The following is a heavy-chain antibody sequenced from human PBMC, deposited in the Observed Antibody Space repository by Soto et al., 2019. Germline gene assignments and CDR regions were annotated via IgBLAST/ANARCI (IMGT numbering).Heavy chain of an antibody. V-gene: IGHV1-69*13. CDR2: IIPIFGTA. D-gene: IGHD3-16*01. Sequence: SVKVSCKASGGTFSSYAISWVRQAPGQGLEWMGGIIPIFGTANYAQKFQGRVTITADESTSTAYMELSSLRSEDTAVYYCARERGMAGACPRDYQHWGQGTLVTVSS. CDR3: ARERGMAGACPRDYQH. J-gene: IGHJ1*01. CDR1: GGTFSSYA.